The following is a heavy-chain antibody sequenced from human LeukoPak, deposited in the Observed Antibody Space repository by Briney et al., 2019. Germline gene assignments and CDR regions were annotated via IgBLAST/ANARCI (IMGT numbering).Heavy chain of an antibody. Sequence: PSETLSLTCTVSGGSISSSSYYWGWIRQPPGKGLEWIGSIYYSGSTNYNPSLKSRVTISVDTSKNQFSLKLSSVTAADTAVYYCARVRSSSWSEQHIDYWGQGTLVTVSS. D-gene: IGHD6-13*01. CDR2: IYYSGST. CDR1: GGSISSSSYY. J-gene: IGHJ4*02. V-gene: IGHV4-39*07. CDR3: ARVRSSSWSEQHIDY.